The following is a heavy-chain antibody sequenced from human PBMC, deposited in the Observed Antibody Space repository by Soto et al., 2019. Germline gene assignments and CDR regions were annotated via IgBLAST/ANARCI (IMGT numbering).Heavy chain of an antibody. CDR1: GFTFSMYS. CDR3: ARAHLIVPAHDFFYGSDV. J-gene: IGHJ6*02. Sequence: DVKLVESGGGLVQPGDSLRLSCEVSGFTFSMYSMSWVRQSPGKGLEWVARIPQDGVDGHYADSVKGRFIISMDNDKNSLHLPLNNLRAEDRAVYYCARAHLIVPAHDFFYGSDVWGRGDTVTVSS. V-gene: IGHV3-7*03. CDR2: IPQDGVDG. D-gene: IGHD3-22*01.